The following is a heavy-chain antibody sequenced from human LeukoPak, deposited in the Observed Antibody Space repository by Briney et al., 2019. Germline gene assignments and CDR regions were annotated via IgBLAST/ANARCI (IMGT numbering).Heavy chain of an antibody. D-gene: IGHD3-10*02. Sequence: AGGSLRLSCEASGFTFTSYWMNWVRQAPGKGLEWVANINQDGSQTKYVASVKGRFTISRDNAKNSLYLQMNSLRAEDTAVYYCGRAVGMFRLDPWGQGVLVTVSS. J-gene: IGHJ5*02. V-gene: IGHV3-7*01. CDR2: INQDGSQT. CDR3: GRAVGMFRLDP. CDR1: GFTFTSYW.